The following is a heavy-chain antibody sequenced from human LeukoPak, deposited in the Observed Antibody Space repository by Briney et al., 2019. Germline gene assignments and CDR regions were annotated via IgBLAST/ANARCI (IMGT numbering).Heavy chain of an antibody. CDR2: INPSGGST. J-gene: IGHJ5*02. D-gene: IGHD3-10*01. CDR3: ARDWVTCYGSGEVNWFDP. V-gene: IGHV1-46*01. CDR1: GYTFTSYY. Sequence: ASVKVSCKASGYTFTSYYMHWVRQAPGQGLEWMGIINPSGGSTSYAQKFQGRVTMTRDTSTSTVYMELSSLRSEDTAVYYCARDWVTCYGSGEVNWFDPWGQGTLVTVSS.